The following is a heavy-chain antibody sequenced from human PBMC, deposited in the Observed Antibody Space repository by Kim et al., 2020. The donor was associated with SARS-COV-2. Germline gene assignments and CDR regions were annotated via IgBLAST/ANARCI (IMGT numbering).Heavy chain of an antibody. D-gene: IGHD5-12*01. J-gene: IGHJ4*02. V-gene: IGHV3-30*02. CDR3: ANGGYSGYDDYFDY. Sequence: ADSVKDRFTISRDKSKNTLYLQMNSLRAEDTAVYYCANGGYSGYDDYFDYWGQGTLVTVSS.